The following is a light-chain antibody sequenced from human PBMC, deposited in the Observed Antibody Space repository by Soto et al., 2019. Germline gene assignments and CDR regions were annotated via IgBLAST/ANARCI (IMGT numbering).Light chain of an antibody. J-gene: IGKJ1*01. CDR2: GAS. Sequence: EIVVSQSAATVSVSPGERATLSCRASQSVSSNLAWYQQKPGQAPRLLIYGASTRATGIPARFSGSGSGTEFTLTISSLQSEDFAVYYCQQYNNWPRTFGQGTKVDTK. CDR3: QQYNNWPRT. CDR1: QSVSSN. V-gene: IGKV3-15*01.